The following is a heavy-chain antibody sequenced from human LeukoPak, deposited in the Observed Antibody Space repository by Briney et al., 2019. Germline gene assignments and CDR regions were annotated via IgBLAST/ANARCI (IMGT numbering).Heavy chain of an antibody. CDR2: ISSSSSYI. V-gene: IGHV3-21*01. D-gene: IGHD1-26*01. CDR1: GFTFSSYS. Sequence: PGGSLRLSCAASGFTFSSYSMNWVRQAPGKGLEWVSSISSSSSYIYYADSVKGRFTVSRDNSKSTLYLQMNSLTPDDTSVYYCSRSPGILGTNYFDYWGQGTLVTVSS. CDR3: SRSPGILGTNYFDY. J-gene: IGHJ4*02.